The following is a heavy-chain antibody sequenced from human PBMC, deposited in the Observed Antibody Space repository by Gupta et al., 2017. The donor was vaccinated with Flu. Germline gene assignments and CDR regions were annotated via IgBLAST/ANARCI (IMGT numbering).Heavy chain of an antibody. J-gene: IGHJ4*02. V-gene: IGHV3-7*01. D-gene: IGHD3-10*01. CDR1: GFTFRRSW. CDR3: ARDPAFGSIDF. CDR2: IDQVRSVK. Sequence: EEQLVESGGDLVQPGRSLRLSCVASGFTFRRSWMAWVREVPGKGLLWVANIDQVRSVKTYVDSVTGGFTISRGNAVNSLYLQISRLRVEDTSIYFCARDPAFGSIDFWGQGTLVTVSP.